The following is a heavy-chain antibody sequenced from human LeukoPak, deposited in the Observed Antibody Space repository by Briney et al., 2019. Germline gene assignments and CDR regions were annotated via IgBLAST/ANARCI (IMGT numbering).Heavy chain of an antibody. J-gene: IGHJ3*02. CDR2: INPNTGGT. Sequence: ASVKVSCKASGYTFTGYYMHWVRQAPGQGLEWMGRINPNTGGTDYAQEFQGRVTLTRDTSISTAYMELSRLTSDDTAVYYCARRYQAAFDIWGQGTMVTVSS. V-gene: IGHV1-2*06. CDR1: GYTFTGYY. CDR3: ARRYQAAFDI. D-gene: IGHD1-14*01.